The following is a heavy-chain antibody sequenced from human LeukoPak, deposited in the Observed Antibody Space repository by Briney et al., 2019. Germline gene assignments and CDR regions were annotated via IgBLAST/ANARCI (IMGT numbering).Heavy chain of an antibody. CDR2: IYHSGST. Sequence: SGTLSLTCAVSGGSISSGGYSWSWIRQPPGKGLEWIGYIYHSGSTYYNPSLKSRVTISVDRSKNQFSLKLSSVTAADTAVYYCARANCGGDCFNNWFDPWGQGTLVTVSS. D-gene: IGHD2-21*02. CDR3: ARANCGGDCFNNWFDP. V-gene: IGHV4-30-2*01. CDR1: GGSISSGGYS. J-gene: IGHJ5*02.